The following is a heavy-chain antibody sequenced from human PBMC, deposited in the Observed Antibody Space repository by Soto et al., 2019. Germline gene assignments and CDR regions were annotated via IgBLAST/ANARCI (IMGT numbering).Heavy chain of an antibody. CDR1: GFTLSNTG. Sequence: QVQLVESGGGVVQPGRSLRLSCVASGFTLSNTGMHWVRQAPGKGLEWVAMISHDGSNTYYGDSVKGRFTISRDNSWNTLYLQMDSLRPEDTSVYYCAKDWGSSVWLNWFDPWCQGTLVTVSS. J-gene: IGHJ5*02. CDR3: AKDWGSSVWLNWFDP. D-gene: IGHD6-19*01. V-gene: IGHV3-30*18. CDR2: ISHDGSNT.